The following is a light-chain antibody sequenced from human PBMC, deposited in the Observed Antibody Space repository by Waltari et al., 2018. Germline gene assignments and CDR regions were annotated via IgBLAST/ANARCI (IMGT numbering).Light chain of an antibody. Sequence: IQMSQSPSSLSASVGDRVTITCRASQVISSYLNWYQQKPGKAPKILISYANSLASGVPSRFSGSGSGTEFTLTISSLQPEDFATYYCQQGNSYPVTFGPGTKLDIK. J-gene: IGKJ3*01. CDR2: YAN. V-gene: IGKV1-13*02. CDR1: QVISSY. CDR3: QQGNSYPVT.